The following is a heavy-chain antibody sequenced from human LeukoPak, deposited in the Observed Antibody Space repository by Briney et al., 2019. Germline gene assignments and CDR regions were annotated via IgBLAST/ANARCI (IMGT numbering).Heavy chain of an antibody. Sequence: GESLKISCKGSGYSFTSYWIGWVRQMPGKGLEWMGIIYPGDSDTRYSPSLQGQVTISADKSISTAYLQWSSLKASDTAMYYCARQDCSGGSCYSAPFDYWGQGTLVTVSS. V-gene: IGHV5-51*01. CDR3: ARQDCSGGSCYSAPFDY. CDR2: IYPGDSDT. J-gene: IGHJ4*02. CDR1: GYSFTSYW. D-gene: IGHD2-15*01.